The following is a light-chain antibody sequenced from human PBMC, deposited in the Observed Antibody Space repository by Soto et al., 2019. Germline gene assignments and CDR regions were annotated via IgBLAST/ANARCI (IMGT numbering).Light chain of an antibody. Sequence: DIQMTQSPSTLPASVGDRVTITCRASQSISTWLARYQQKPGKAPKLLIYKASSLESGVPSRFSGSGSGTEFTLTISSLQPDDFATYYCQQYKSVSLLTFGGGTKVDIK. CDR2: KAS. CDR3: QQYKSVSLLT. J-gene: IGKJ4*01. V-gene: IGKV1-5*03. CDR1: QSISTW.